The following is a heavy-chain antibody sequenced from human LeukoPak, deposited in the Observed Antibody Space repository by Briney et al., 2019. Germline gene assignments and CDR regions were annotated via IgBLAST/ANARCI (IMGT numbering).Heavy chain of an antibody. D-gene: IGHD6-13*01. CDR2: ISYDGNNK. CDR3: ARDVPAAAGAFDY. Sequence: GGSLRLSCAASRFNFSIYTMHWVRQAPGKGLEWVPFISYDGNNKFYADSVKGRFTISRDNAKNSLYLQMNSLRAEDTAVYYCARDVPAAAGAFDYWGQGTLVTVSS. CDR1: RFNFSIYT. J-gene: IGHJ4*02. V-gene: IGHV3-30-3*01.